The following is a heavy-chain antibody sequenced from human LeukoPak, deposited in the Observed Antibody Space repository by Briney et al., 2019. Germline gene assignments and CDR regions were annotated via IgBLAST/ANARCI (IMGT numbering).Heavy chain of an antibody. J-gene: IGHJ6*03. CDR2: IYYSGST. CDR1: GGSISSSSYY. Sequence: SETLSLTCTVSGGSISSSSYYWGWIRQPPGKGLEWIGSIYYSGSTYYNPSLKSRVTISVDTSKNQFSLKLSSVTAADTAVYYCARDFNGWELLLRYYYMDVWGKGTTVTVSS. D-gene: IGHD1-26*01. CDR3: ARDFNGWELLLRYYYMDV. V-gene: IGHV4-39*02.